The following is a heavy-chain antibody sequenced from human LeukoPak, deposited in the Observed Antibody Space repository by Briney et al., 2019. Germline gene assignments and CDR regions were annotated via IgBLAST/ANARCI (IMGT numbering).Heavy chain of an antibody. V-gene: IGHV3-23*01. CDR3: ARDELLWFGYHFDY. CDR1: GFTFNSYA. Sequence: PGGSLRLSCAASGFTFNSYAMSWVRQAPGKGLEWVSAISGSGGNTYYADSVKGRFTISRDNAKNSLYLQMNSLRAEDTAVYYCARDELLWFGYHFDYWGQGTLVTVSS. D-gene: IGHD3-10*01. CDR2: ISGSGGNT. J-gene: IGHJ4*02.